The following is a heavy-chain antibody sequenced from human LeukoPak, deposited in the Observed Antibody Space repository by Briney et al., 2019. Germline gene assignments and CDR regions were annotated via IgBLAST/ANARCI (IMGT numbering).Heavy chain of an antibody. CDR2: INLDGSST. Sequence: GGSLRLSCAASGFTFSSYWMHWVRQAPGKGLVWVSHINLDGSSTSYADSVKGRFTMSRDNAKNTLYLQMNSLRAEDTAVYYCVRESRTDYYGDFWGQGTLVTVSS. CDR3: VRESRTDYYGDF. CDR1: GFTFSSYW. V-gene: IGHV3-74*01. J-gene: IGHJ4*02. D-gene: IGHD3-10*01.